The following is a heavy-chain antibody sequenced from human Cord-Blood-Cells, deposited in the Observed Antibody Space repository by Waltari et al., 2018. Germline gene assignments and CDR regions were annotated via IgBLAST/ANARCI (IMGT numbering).Heavy chain of an antibody. CDR3: ARVPDVEAFDI. V-gene: IGHV4-38-2*01. J-gene: IGHJ3*02. CDR2: SYHSEST. CDR1: GYSISSGYY. Sequence: QVQLPESGPGLVKPSATLSLTCAVSGYSISSGYYWGWIRQPQGKGLAWIGSSYHSESTYYNPSLKSRVTIAVDTSKNQFSLKLSSVTAANTAVYYCARVPDVEAFDIWGQGTMVTVSS.